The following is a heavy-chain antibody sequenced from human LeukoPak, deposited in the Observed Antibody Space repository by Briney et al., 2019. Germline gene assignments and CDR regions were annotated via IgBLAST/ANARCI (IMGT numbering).Heavy chain of an antibody. D-gene: IGHD1/OR15-1a*01. CDR2: IKQDGSEK. CDR3: ARPTMNRKNPFYYYYYGMDV. V-gene: IGHV3-7*01. J-gene: IGHJ6*02. CDR1: GFTFSSYW. Sequence: RGSLRLSCAASGFTFSSYWMSWVRQAPGKGLEWVANIKQDGSEKYYVDSVKGRFTISRDNAKNSLYLQMNSLRAEDTAVYYCARPTMNRKNPFYYYYYGMDVWGQGTTVTVSS.